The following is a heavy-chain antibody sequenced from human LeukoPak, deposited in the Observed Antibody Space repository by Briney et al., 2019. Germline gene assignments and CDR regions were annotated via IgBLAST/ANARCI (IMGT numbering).Heavy chain of an antibody. D-gene: IGHD1-26*01. Sequence: GRSLRLSCAASGFTFDDYAMHWVRQAPGKGLEWVSGISWNSGSIGYADSVKGRFTISRDNAKNSLYLQMNSLRAEDTALYYCAKDITGGSYGFDYWGQGTLLTVSP. CDR2: ISWNSGSI. J-gene: IGHJ4*02. V-gene: IGHV3-9*01. CDR1: GFTFDDYA. CDR3: AKDITGGSYGFDY.